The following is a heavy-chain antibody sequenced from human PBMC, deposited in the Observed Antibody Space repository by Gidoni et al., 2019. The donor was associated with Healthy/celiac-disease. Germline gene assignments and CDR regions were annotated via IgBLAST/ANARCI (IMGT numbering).Heavy chain of an antibody. J-gene: IGHJ6*03. CDR1: GGTFSSYA. D-gene: IGHD2-2*01. CDR3: ARDPVPADRYYYYYMDV. V-gene: IGHV1-69*01. CDR2: IIPIFGTA. Sequence: QVQLVQSGAEVKKPGSSVKVSCKASGGTFSSYAISWVRQAPGQGLEWMGGIIPIFGTANYAQKFQGRVTITADESTSTAYMELSSLRSEDTAVYYCARDPVPADRYYYYYMDVWGKGTTVTVSS.